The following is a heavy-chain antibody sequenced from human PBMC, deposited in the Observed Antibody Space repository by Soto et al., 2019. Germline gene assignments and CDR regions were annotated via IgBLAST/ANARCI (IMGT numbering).Heavy chain of an antibody. D-gene: IGHD3-3*01. CDR2: FDPEDGET. V-gene: IGHV1-24*01. CDR3: ATDGALEWLTPGAFDY. CDR1: GYTLTELS. Sequence: ASVKVSCKVSGYTLTELSMHWVRQAPGKGLEWMGGFDPEDGETIYAQKFQGRVTMTEDASTDTAYMELSSLRSEDTAVYYCATDGALEWLTPGAFDYWGQGTLVTVSS. J-gene: IGHJ4*02.